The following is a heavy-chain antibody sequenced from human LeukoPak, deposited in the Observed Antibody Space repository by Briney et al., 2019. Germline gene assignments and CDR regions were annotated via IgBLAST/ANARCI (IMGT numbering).Heavy chain of an antibody. D-gene: IGHD3-22*01. CDR1: GYSFTSYW. Sequence: GASLQISCKGSGYSFTSYWIGWVRPLPGKGLEWMGIIYPGDSGTRYSPSFEGQVTISADKSISTIYLQWSRLTASDTAMYFCAGYDSRCYYHRVYWGQGNLGTVSS. J-gene: IGHJ4*02. CDR3: AGYDSRCYYHRVY. CDR2: IYPGDSGT. V-gene: IGHV5-51*01.